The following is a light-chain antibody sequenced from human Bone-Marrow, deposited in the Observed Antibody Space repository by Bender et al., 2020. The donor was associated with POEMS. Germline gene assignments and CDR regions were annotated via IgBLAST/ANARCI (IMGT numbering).Light chain of an antibody. CDR2: QDT. CDR3: QAWDTYSVI. J-gene: IGLJ2*01. Sequence: SYEVTQPPSVSVSPGQTASITCSGDDLGDKYVAWYQQKPGQSPVLVIYQDTKRPSGIPERFSGSNSGNKATLTISGTQAMDEADYCCQAWDTYSVIFGGGTKLTVL. V-gene: IGLV3-1*01. CDR1: DLGDKY.